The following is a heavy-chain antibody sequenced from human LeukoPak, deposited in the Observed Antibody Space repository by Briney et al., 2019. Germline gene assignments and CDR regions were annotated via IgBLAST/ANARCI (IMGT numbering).Heavy chain of an antibody. Sequence: ASVKVSCKASGGTFSSYAISWVRQAPGQGLEWMGGIIPIFGTANYAQKFQGRVTVTADESASTAYMELSSLRSEDTAVYYCAREAPRAYYYDSSGSYSYWGQGTLVTVSS. D-gene: IGHD3-22*01. CDR1: GGTFSSYA. CDR3: AREAPRAYYYDSSGSYSY. CDR2: IIPIFGTA. V-gene: IGHV1-69*13. J-gene: IGHJ4*02.